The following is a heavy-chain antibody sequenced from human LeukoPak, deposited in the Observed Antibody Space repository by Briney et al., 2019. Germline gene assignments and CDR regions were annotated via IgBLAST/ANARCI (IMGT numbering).Heavy chain of an antibody. Sequence: GGSLRLSCAASGFTFSSYGMNWVRQAPGKGLEWVACIRWDGSNTYYADSVKGRFTISRDNSKSTLYLQMNSLRAEDTAVYYCAKDEVLRFLELLPYFDYWGQGTLVTVSS. V-gene: IGHV3-30*02. D-gene: IGHD3-3*01. CDR1: GFTFSSYG. J-gene: IGHJ4*02. CDR2: IRWDGSNT. CDR3: AKDEVLRFLELLPYFDY.